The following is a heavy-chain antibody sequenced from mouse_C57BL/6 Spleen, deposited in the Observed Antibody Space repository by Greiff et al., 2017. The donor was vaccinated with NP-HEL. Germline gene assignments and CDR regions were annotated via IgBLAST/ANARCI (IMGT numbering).Heavy chain of an antibody. D-gene: IGHD1-1*01. J-gene: IGHJ2*01. CDR2: IYPRSGNT. Sequence: QVQLKESGAELARPGASVKLSCKASGYTFTSYGISWVKQRTGQGLEWIGEIYPRSGNTYYNEKFKGKATLTADKSSSTAYMELRSLTSEDSAVYFCARGGGVVAPFDYWGQGTTLTVSS. V-gene: IGHV1-81*01. CDR3: ARGGGVVAPFDY. CDR1: GYTFTSYG.